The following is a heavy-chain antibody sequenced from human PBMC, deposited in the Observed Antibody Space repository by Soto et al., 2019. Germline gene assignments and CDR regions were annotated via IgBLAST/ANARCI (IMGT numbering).Heavy chain of an antibody. J-gene: IGHJ4*02. CDR3: ARASYESSTYYLDY. V-gene: IGHV4-30-4*01. Sequence: QVQLQESGPGLVKPSQTLSLTCTVSGASISSGDYYWTWIRQPPGKGLEWIGSIYYPGNTYYNPSLKSRVTISVDTSNNQFSLKLSSVTAADTAVYYCARASYESSTYYLDYWGQGTLVTVSS. CDR2: IYYPGNT. D-gene: IGHD3-22*01. CDR1: GASISSGDYY.